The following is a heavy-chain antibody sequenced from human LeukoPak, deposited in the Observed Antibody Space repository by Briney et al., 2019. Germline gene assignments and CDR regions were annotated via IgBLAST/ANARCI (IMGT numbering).Heavy chain of an antibody. V-gene: IGHV3-30*02. D-gene: IGHD2-2*01. J-gene: IGHJ4*02. CDR3: AKDLYHLSIRVSGSFDY. Sequence: PGGSLRLSCAASGFTFKNYAMDWVRQAPGEGLDWVAFIRYDGSNKYYADSVKGRFTISRDNSKNTLYLQMNSLRPEDTALYYCAKDLYHLSIRVSGSFDYWGQGALVSVSS. CDR2: IRYDGSNK. CDR1: GFTFKNYA.